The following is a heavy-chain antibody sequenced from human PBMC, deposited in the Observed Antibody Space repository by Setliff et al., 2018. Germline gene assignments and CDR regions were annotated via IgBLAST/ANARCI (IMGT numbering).Heavy chain of an antibody. V-gene: IGHV4-59*01. J-gene: IGHJ4*02. CDR1: GDSISQYY. CDR2: IQHRGSVST. D-gene: IGHD6-19*01. Sequence: SETLSLTCSVSGDSISQYYWSWIRQTPGKGLEWIGYIQHRGSVSTKYNPSLGGRISMSLDTSKNQFSLNPSSVTAADTAVYYCARDQYSSGWYGAPESYFDCWGQGILVTVSS. CDR3: ARDQYSSGWYGAPESYFDC.